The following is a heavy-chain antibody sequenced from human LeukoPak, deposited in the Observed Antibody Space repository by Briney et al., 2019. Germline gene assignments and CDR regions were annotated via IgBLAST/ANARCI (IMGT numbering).Heavy chain of an antibody. J-gene: IGHJ3*02. CDR2: IYSGGST. CDR3: AKDIFTLLRGAFDI. Sequence: GGSLRLSCATSGFTVSSNYMSWVRQAPGKGLEWVSVIYSGGSTYYADSVKGRFTISRDNAKNSLYLQMNSLRAEDTAFYYCAKDIFTLLRGAFDIWGQGTMVTVSS. D-gene: IGHD3-10*01. V-gene: IGHV3-53*05. CDR1: GFTVSSNY.